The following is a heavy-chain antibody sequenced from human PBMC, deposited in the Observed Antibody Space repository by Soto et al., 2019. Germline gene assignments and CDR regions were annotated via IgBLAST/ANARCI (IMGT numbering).Heavy chain of an antibody. Sequence: QLQLQESGPGLVKPSETLSLTCTVSGGSISSSNYYWGWIRQPPGKGLEWIGSIYYSGSTYFNPSFKSRVTISVDTSKNQFSLKLSSVTAADTAVYYCARHYYGSGSYSPNWFDPWGLGTLVTVSS. CDR3: ARHYYGSGSYSPNWFDP. J-gene: IGHJ5*02. CDR2: IYYSGST. V-gene: IGHV4-39*01. CDR1: GGSISSSNYY. D-gene: IGHD3-10*01.